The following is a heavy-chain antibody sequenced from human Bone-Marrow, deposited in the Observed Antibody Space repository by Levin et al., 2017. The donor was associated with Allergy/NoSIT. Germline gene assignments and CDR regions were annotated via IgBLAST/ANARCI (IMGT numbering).Heavy chain of an antibody. D-gene: IGHD6-19*01. Sequence: SQTLSLTCTVSCVSISSSSYYWGWIRQPPGKGLEWIGSIYYSGSTYYNPSLKSRVTISVDTSKNQFSLNLSSVTAADTAVYYCARVGSGWDRAGDYWGQGTLVTVSS. CDR3: ARVGSGWDRAGDY. CDR1: CVSISSSSYY. V-gene: IGHV4-39*01. J-gene: IGHJ4*02. CDR2: IYYSGST.